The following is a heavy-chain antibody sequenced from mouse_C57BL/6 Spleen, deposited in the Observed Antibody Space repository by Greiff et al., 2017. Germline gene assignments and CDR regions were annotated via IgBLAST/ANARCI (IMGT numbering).Heavy chain of an antibody. D-gene: IGHD2-3*01. CDR2: ISSGSSTI. V-gene: IGHV5-17*03. CDR1: GFTFSDYG. CDR3: ARDGSRNAMDY. J-gene: IGHJ4*01. Sequence: EVQGVESGGGLVKPGGSLKLSCAASGFTFSDYGMHWVRQAPEKGLEWVAYISSGSSTIYYADTVKGRFTISRDNAKNTLFLQMRSLKSEDTATYYCARDGSRNAMDYWGQGTSVTVSS.